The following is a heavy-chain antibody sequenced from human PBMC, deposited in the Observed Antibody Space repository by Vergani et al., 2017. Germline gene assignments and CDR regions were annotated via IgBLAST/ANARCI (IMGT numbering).Heavy chain of an antibody. V-gene: IGHV3-11*04. J-gene: IGHJ6*02. Sequence: LEESGGGSVKPGGSLRLSCAASGFKFSDHYMSWIRQAPGKGLEWVSQISPGASTVSYTDSVTGRFTVSRDNDNNSLTLDMTTLRVEDTAVYYCAQLPGLSTTRHYYAMNVWGQGTTVTVSS. CDR3: AQLPGLSTTRHYYAMNV. CDR1: GFKFSDHY. D-gene: IGHD2-2*01. CDR2: ISPGASTV.